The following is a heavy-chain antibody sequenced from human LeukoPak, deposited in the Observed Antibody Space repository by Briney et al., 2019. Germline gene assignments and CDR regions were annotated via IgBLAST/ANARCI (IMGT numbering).Heavy chain of an antibody. Sequence: GASVKVSCKASGYTFTGYYMHWVRQAPGQGLEWMGWINPNSGGTNYAQKFQGWVTMTRDTSISTAYMELSRLRSDDTAVYYCASSYAENVNYYYGMDVWGQGTTVTVSS. V-gene: IGHV1-2*04. CDR1: GYTFTGYY. J-gene: IGHJ6*02. CDR3: ASSYAENVNYYYGMDV. D-gene: IGHD3-16*01. CDR2: INPNSGGT.